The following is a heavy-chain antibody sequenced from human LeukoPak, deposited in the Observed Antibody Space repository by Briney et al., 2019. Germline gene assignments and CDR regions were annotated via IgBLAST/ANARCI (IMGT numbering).Heavy chain of an antibody. CDR1: GVSFSGYY. CDR2: INHSGST. J-gene: IGHJ5*02. D-gene: IGHD3-3*01. Sequence: PSETLSLTCAVSGVSFSGYYWSWIRQPPGKGLEWIGEINHSGSTNYNPSLKSRVTISVDTSKNQFSLKLSSVTAADAAVYYCERGRSSLEWLLGVPWFDPWGQGTLVTVSS. CDR3: ERGRSSLEWLLGVPWFDP. V-gene: IGHV4-34*01.